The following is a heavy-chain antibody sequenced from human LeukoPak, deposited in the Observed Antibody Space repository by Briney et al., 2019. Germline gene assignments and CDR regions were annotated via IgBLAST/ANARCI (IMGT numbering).Heavy chain of an antibody. D-gene: IGHD3/OR15-3a*01. CDR3: ARHARGTGYFDY. Sequence: SETLSLTCTVSGGSLSSYYWSWIRQPAGKGLEWIGRIYTSGSTNYNPSLKSRVTISVDTSKNQFSLNLSSVTAADTAVYYCARHARGTGYFDYWGQGTLVTVSS. CDR2: IYTSGST. J-gene: IGHJ4*02. V-gene: IGHV4-4*07. CDR1: GGSLSSYY.